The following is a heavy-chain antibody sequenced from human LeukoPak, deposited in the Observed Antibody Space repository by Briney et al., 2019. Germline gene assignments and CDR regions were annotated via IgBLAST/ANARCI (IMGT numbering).Heavy chain of an antibody. V-gene: IGHV3-30*02. D-gene: IGHD3-10*01. J-gene: IGHJ4*02. CDR3: ARDFSYYYCVDY. CDR2: IRYDGSDK. CDR1: GFTFSSYG. Sequence: GGSLRLSCAASGFTFSSYGMHWVRQAPGKGLEWVAFIRYDGSDKYYVDSVKGRFTISRDNSKNTLYLQMNSLRAEDTAVYYCARDFSYYYCVDYWGQGTLVTVSS.